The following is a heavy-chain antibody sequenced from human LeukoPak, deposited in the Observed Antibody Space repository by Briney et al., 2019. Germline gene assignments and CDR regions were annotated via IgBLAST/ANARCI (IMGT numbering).Heavy chain of an antibody. CDR2: ISSSSSYI. CDR3: ARGRHSTSFDY. J-gene: IGHJ4*02. CDR1: GFTFSNAW. V-gene: IGHV3-21*01. Sequence: PGGSLRLSCAASGFTFSNAWMSWVRQAPGKGLEWVSSISSSSSYIYYADSVKGRFTISRDNAKNSLYLQMNSLRAEDTAVYYCARGRHSTSFDYWGQGTLVTVSS. D-gene: IGHD2-2*01.